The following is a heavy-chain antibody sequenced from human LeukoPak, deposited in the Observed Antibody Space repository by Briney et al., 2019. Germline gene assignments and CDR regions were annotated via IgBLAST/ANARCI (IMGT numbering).Heavy chain of an antibody. Sequence: GGSLRLSCAASGFTFSGSAMHWVRQASGKGLEWVGRIRSKPNSYATSYAASVKGRFALSSDDSKNTAYLQMDSLKTEDTAVYYCTRYNVGFESWGQGTLVTVSS. V-gene: IGHV3-73*01. J-gene: IGHJ4*02. D-gene: IGHD1-1*01. CDR2: IRSKPNSYAT. CDR1: GFTFSGSA. CDR3: TRYNVGFES.